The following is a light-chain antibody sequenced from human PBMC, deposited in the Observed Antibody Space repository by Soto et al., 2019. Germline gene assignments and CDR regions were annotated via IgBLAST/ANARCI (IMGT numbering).Light chain of an antibody. V-gene: IGKV3-20*01. CDR1: QSVGSDH. J-gene: IGKJ2*01. CDR3: QQYGTSPYT. CDR2: GAS. Sequence: EIVLTQSPGTLSLSPGERATLSCRASQSVGSDHLAWYQQKPGQAPRLLLYGASNRASGIPDRSSGSGSGTGFTLTISRLEPEDFAVYSCQQYGTSPYTFGQGTKLEF.